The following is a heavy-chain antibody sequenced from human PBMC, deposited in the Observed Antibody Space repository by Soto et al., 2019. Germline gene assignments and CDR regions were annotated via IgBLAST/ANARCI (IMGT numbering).Heavy chain of an antibody. V-gene: IGHV1-2*02. J-gene: IGHJ5*02. Sequence: GASVKVSCKASEYTFTGYYMHWVRQAPGQGLEWMGWINPNSGGTNYAQKFQGRVTMTRDTSISTAYMELSRLRSDDTAVYYCARRQLRWHKFDPWGQGTLVTVSS. CDR2: INPNSGGT. CDR3: ARRQLRWHKFDP. D-gene: IGHD4-17*01. CDR1: EYTFTGYY.